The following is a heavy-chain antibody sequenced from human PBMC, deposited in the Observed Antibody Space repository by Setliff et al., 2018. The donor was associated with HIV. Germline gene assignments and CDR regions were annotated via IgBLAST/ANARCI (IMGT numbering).Heavy chain of an antibody. Sequence: PSETLSLTCTVSNGSISSGNHYWSWIRQHPGKGLEWIGYIFYRGSTYYNPSLKSRVSLSIDTSNNYFSRKLTSVTAADTAMYFCARAGHYDFVGGFSAQPRDPWGRGILVTVSS. J-gene: IGHJ5*02. CDR3: ARAGHYDFVGGFSAQPRDP. V-gene: IGHV4-31*03. CDR1: NGSISSGNHY. CDR2: IFYRGST. D-gene: IGHD3-3*01.